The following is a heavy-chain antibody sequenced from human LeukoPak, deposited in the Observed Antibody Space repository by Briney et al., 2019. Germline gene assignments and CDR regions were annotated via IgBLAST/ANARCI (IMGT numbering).Heavy chain of an antibody. CDR3: ARQVVPGYYDY. Sequence: SETLSLTCTVSGDSFSSSGYYWVWIRQPPGKGLEWVGTVSYSGSTYYNPSLKSRVTTSADKPKRQFSLRLSSVTAADTAVYYCARQVVPGYYDYWGQGTLVTVSS. V-gene: IGHV4-39*01. D-gene: IGHD2-21*01. CDR1: GDSFSSSGYY. J-gene: IGHJ4*02. CDR2: VSYSGST.